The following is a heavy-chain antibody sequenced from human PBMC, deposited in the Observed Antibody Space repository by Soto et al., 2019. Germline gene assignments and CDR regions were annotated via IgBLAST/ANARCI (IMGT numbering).Heavy chain of an antibody. V-gene: IGHV1-69*13. J-gene: IGHJ3*02. CDR1: GGTHSSYA. Sequence: GASVKPSCTASGGTHSSYAISWVRQAPEQGLEWMGGIIPIFGTANYAQKFQGRVTITADESTSTAYMELSSLRSEDTAVYYCARASPMIVGEADAFDIWGQGTMVTVSS. D-gene: IGHD3-22*01. CDR3: ARASPMIVGEADAFDI. CDR2: IIPIFGTA.